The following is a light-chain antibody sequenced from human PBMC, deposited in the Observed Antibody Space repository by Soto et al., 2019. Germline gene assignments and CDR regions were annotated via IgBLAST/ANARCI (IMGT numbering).Light chain of an antibody. J-gene: IGKJ4*01. Sequence: DIQMTQSPPTLSASVGDRVTITCRASESITNRLAWYQQRPGKAPKVLIYDASNLESGVPSRFSGSGFGTEFILTISSLQPDDFATYYCIQDYNYPLTFGGGTKVDIK. CDR1: ESITNR. CDR2: DAS. CDR3: IQDYNYPLT. V-gene: IGKV1-5*01.